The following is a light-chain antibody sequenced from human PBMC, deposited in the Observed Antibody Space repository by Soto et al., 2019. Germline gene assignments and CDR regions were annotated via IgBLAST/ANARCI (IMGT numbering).Light chain of an antibody. J-gene: IGKJ5*01. V-gene: IGKV1-39*01. Sequence: DIQSTQSPSSLSASFGDRATITCRASQSISTYLNWYQHKPGKAPKVLIYAVSSLQSGVPSRFSGSGSGTDFTLTIDRLEPEDFAMYYCQQHGSSPITFGQGTRLEIK. CDR1: QSISTY. CDR2: AVS. CDR3: QQHGSSPIT.